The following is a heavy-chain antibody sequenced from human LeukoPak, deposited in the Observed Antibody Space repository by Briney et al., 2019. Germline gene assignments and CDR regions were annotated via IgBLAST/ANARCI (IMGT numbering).Heavy chain of an antibody. CDR3: ARGVPYDSSGSYYYYYYYMDV. CDR2: ISAYNGNT. D-gene: IGHD3-22*01. CDR1: GYTFTSYG. J-gene: IGHJ6*03. Sequence: ASVKVSCKASGYTFTSYGISWVRQAPGQGLEWMGWISAYNGNTNYAQKLQGRVTMTTDTSTSTAYMELRSLRSDDTAVYYCARGVPYDSSGSYYYYYYYMDVWGKGTTVTVSS. V-gene: IGHV1-18*01.